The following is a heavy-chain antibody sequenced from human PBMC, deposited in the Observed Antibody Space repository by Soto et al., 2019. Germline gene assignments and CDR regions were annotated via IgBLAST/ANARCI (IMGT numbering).Heavy chain of an antibody. CDR3: ARQGDRDGHYVNDAFDI. V-gene: IGHV4-39*01. CDR2: IYYSGST. J-gene: IGHJ3*02. CDR1: GGSISSSSYY. D-gene: IGHD4-17*01. Sequence: QLQLQESGPGLVKPSETLSLTCTVSGGSISSSSYYWGWIRQPPGKGLEWIGSIYYSGSTYYNPSLKSRVTISVDTSKNQFSLKLSSVTAADTAVYYCARQGDRDGHYVNDAFDIWGQGTMVTVSS.